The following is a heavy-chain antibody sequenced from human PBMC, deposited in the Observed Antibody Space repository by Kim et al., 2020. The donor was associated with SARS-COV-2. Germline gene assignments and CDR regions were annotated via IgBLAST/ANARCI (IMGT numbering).Heavy chain of an antibody. D-gene: IGHD6-13*01. CDR2: ISYDGSNK. CDR3: AGVHSSSWYLWVNFDY. J-gene: IGHJ4*02. V-gene: IGHV3-30*04. CDR1: GFTFSSYA. Sequence: GGSLRLSCAASGFTFSSYAMHWVRQAPGKGLEWVAVISYDGSNKYYADSVKGRFTISRDNSKNTLYLQMNSLRAEDTAVYYCAGVHSSSWYLWVNFDYWGQGTLVTVSS.